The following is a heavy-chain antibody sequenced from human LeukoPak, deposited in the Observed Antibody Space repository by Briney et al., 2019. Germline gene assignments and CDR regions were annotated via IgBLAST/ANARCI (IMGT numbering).Heavy chain of an antibody. D-gene: IGHD5-24*01. CDR3: ARGDRDGYNR. Sequence: SETLSLNCAVYGGSFSGYYWSWIRQPPGNGLEWIGEINHSGSTNYNPSLKSRVTISVDTSKNQFSLKLSSVTAADTAVYYCARGDRDGYNRWGQGTLVTVSS. V-gene: IGHV4-34*01. CDR1: GGSFSGYY. J-gene: IGHJ4*02. CDR2: INHSGST.